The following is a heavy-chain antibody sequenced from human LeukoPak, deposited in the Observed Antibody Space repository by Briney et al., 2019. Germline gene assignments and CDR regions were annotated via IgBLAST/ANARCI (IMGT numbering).Heavy chain of an antibody. V-gene: IGHV3-30*18. D-gene: IGHD4-17*01. CDR2: ISYDGSNK. CDR1: GFTFSSYG. J-gene: IGHJ4*02. Sequence: PGRSLRLSCAASGFTFSSYGMHWVRQAPGKGLEWVAVISYDGSNKYYADSVKGRFTISRDNSKNTLYLQMNSLRAEDTAVYHCAKNTVTTFAFDYWGQGTLVTVSS. CDR3: AKNTVTTFAFDY.